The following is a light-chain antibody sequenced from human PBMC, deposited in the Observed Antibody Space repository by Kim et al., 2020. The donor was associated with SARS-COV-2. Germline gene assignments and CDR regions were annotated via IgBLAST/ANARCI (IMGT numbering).Light chain of an antibody. CDR1: NIGSKS. J-gene: IGLJ2*01. Sequence: APGKPALITCRGNNIGSKSVLRYQPTPGRAPVLVIYYDSDRPSGIPERFSGSNSGNTATLTISRVEAGDEADYYCQVWDSSSDHPVFGGGTQLTVL. V-gene: IGLV3-21*04. CDR3: QVWDSSSDHPV. CDR2: YDS.